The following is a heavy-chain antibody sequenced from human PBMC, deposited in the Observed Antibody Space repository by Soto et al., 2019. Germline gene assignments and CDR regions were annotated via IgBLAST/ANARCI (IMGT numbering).Heavy chain of an antibody. J-gene: IGHJ6*02. CDR2: GIPIFGAA. CDR3: ARGGQHPKPSYHYGMDV. Sequence: SVKVSCKASGGTFSTYSINWVRQAPGQGLEWMGGGIPIFGAANYAQKFQGRVTITADESTSTAYMQLSSLRSEDTAVYYCARGGQHPKPSYHYGMDVWGQGTTVTVSS. V-gene: IGHV1-69*13. CDR1: GGTFSTYS. D-gene: IGHD6-13*01.